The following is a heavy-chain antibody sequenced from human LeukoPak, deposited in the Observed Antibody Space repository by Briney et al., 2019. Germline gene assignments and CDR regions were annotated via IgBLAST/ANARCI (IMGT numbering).Heavy chain of an antibody. Sequence: ASVKVSCKASGYTFTGYYMHWVRQAPGQGLEWMGWINPNSGGTNYAQKFQGRVTMTRDTSISTAYMELSRLRSDDTAVYYCATGGGSCPGGCWFDPWGQGTLVSVSS. CDR1: GYTFTGYY. CDR2: INPNSGGT. J-gene: IGHJ5*02. V-gene: IGHV1-2*02. D-gene: IGHD2-15*01. CDR3: ATGGGSCPGGCWFDP.